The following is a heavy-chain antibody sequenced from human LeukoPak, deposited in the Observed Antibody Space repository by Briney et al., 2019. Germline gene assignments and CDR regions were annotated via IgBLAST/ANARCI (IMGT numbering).Heavy chain of an antibody. CDR1: GFTFSSYG. D-gene: IGHD4-17*01. CDR2: IRYDGRNE. J-gene: IGHJ3*02. CDR3: AKDRMVTTGLGALDI. V-gene: IGHV3-30*02. Sequence: GGSLRLSCAASGFTFSSYGMHWVRQAPGKGLGWVASIRYDGRNEDYAESVKGRFTISRVNSKNTLYLQMNNLRGEDTAVYYCAKDRMVTTGLGALDIWGPGTMVTVSS.